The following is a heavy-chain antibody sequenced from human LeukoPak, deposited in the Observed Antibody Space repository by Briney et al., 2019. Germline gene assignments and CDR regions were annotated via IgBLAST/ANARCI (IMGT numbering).Heavy chain of an antibody. CDR3: AKDGPTVAHFDY. D-gene: IGHD4-23*01. CDR1: GFTFSSYG. Sequence: GSLRLSCAASGFTFSSYGMHWVRQAPGKGLEWVAFIRYDGSNKYYADSVEGRFTISRDNSKNTLYLQMNSLRAEDTAVYYCAKDGPTVAHFDYWGQGTLVTVSS. J-gene: IGHJ4*02. V-gene: IGHV3-30*02. CDR2: IRYDGSNK.